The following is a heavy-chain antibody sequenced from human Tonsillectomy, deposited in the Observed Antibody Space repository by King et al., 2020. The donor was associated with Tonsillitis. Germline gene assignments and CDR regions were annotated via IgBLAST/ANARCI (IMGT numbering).Heavy chain of an antibody. CDR1: GVTFSNYT. CDR3: AKDVSAHTITIFVEGGAFDI. Sequence: VQLVESGGGLVQPGGPLRLACAASGVTFSNYTMNWVRQAPGKGLEWGSGSSGSGGSSYYAESVRGRFSISKAKPKNPLYLQLNSLRAEDTAVNYCAKDVSAHTITIFVEGGAFDIWGQGTMVTVSS. V-gene: IGHV3-23*04. J-gene: IGHJ3*02. CDR2: SSGSGGSS. D-gene: IGHD3-9*01.